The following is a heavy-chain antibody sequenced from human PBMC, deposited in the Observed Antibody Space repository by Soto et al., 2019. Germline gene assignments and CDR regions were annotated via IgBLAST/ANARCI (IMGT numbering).Heavy chain of an antibody. V-gene: IGHV3-7*01. Sequence: EVQLVESGGGLVQPGGSLRLSCVASGFTLSSYWMSWVRQAPGKGLEWVANIKKDGSEKNYVDSVKGRFTISKDNAKNSLYLQMNSLRAEDTAVYYCARDRIRYAFEIWGQGTMVTVSS. CDR1: GFTLSSYW. CDR2: IKKDGSEK. J-gene: IGHJ3*02. CDR3: ARDRIRYAFEI. D-gene: IGHD3-3*02.